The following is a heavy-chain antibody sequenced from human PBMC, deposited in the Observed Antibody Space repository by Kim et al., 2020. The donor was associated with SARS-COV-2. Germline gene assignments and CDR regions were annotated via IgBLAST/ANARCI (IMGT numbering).Heavy chain of an antibody. J-gene: IGHJ4*02. CDR1: GGTFSSYT. CDR2: IIPILGIS. Sequence: SVKVSCKASGGTFSSYTISWVRQAPGQGLEWMGRIIPILGISNYAQKFQGRVTITADKSTSTAYMELSSLRSEDTAVYYCATVGNYYDNSGYPFIDYWGQGTLVTVSS. D-gene: IGHD3-22*01. V-gene: IGHV1-69*02. CDR3: ATVGNYYDNSGYPFIDY.